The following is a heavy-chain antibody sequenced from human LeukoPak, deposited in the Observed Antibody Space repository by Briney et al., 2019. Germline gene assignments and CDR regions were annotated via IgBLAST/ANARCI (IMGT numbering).Heavy chain of an antibody. Sequence: ASVKVSCKASGYTFTSYGISWVRQAPGQGLEWMGWISAYNGNTDYAQKLQGRVTMTTDTSTSTAYMELRSLRSDDTAVYYCAIVAAYYYGMDVWGQGTTVTVSS. J-gene: IGHJ6*02. CDR2: ISAYNGNT. CDR1: GYTFTSYG. V-gene: IGHV1-18*01. CDR3: AIVAAYYYGMDV.